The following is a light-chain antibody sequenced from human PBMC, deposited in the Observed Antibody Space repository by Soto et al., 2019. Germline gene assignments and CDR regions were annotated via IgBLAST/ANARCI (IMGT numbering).Light chain of an antibody. CDR2: RND. CDR1: SSNIGSNY. J-gene: IGLJ2*01. CDR3: ATWDDSLTGVV. Sequence: QYVLTQPPSASGTPGQRVTISCSGSSSNIGSNYVYWYQQLPGMAPKLLIYRNDQRPSGVPDRFSGSKSGTSASLAISGLRSEDEADYYCATWDDSLTGVVFGGGTKVTVL. V-gene: IGLV1-47*01.